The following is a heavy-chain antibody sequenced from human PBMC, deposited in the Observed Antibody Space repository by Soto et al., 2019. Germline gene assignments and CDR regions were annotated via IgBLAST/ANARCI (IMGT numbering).Heavy chain of an antibody. D-gene: IGHD1-1*01. CDR3: AFRFLERGGFDY. Sequence: QITLKESGPTLVNPTQTLTLTCTFSGFSLSTSEVGVGWIRQPPGKALEWLALIYWDDDKRYSPSLKSRLTTTKDTPKNQVVLTMTNMGPVDPATYYCAFRFLERGGFDYWGEGPLVTVSS. J-gene: IGHJ4*02. V-gene: IGHV2-5*02. CDR1: GFSLSTSEVG. CDR2: IYWDDDK.